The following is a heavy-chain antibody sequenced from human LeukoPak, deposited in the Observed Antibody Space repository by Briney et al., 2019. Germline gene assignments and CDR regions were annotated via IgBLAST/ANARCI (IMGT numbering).Heavy chain of an antibody. D-gene: IGHD2-15*01. CDR1: GGSISSGGYY. Sequence: PSETLSLTCTVSGGSISSGGYYWSWIRQPPGKGLEWIGEINHSGSTNYNPSLKSRVTISVDTSKNQFSLKLSSVTAADTAVYYCARGRGSGGSCFGHWGQGTLVTVSS. V-gene: IGHV4-39*07. J-gene: IGHJ5*02. CDR3: ARGRGSGGSCFGH. CDR2: INHSGST.